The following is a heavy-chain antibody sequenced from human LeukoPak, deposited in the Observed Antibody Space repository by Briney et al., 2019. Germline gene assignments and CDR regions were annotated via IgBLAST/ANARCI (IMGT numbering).Heavy chain of an antibody. V-gene: IGHV1-69*05. D-gene: IGHD6-19*01. CDR1: GGTFSSYA. CDR2: IIPIFGTA. J-gene: IGHJ3*02. Sequence: SVKVSCKASGGTFSSYAISWVRQAPGQGLEWMGGIIPIFGTANYAQKFQGRVTITTDESTSTAYMELSSLRSEDTAVYYCARDLPYSSGWYGGRDAFDIWGQGTMVTVSS. CDR3: ARDLPYSSGWYGGRDAFDI.